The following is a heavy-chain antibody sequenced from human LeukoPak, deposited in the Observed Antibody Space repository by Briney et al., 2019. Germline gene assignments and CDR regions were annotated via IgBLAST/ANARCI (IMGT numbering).Heavy chain of an antibody. V-gene: IGHV3-21*01. CDR2: ISSSSSYI. D-gene: IGHD2-2*01. CDR1: GFTFSSYS. J-gene: IGHJ6*02. Sequence: GGSLRLSCAASGFTFSSYSMNWVRQAPGKGLEWVSSISSSSSYIYYADSVKGRFTISRDNAENSLYLQMNSLRAEDTAVYYCARGDPDCSSTSCPSYYYGMDVWGQATTVTVSS. CDR3: ARGDPDCSSTSCPSYYYGMDV.